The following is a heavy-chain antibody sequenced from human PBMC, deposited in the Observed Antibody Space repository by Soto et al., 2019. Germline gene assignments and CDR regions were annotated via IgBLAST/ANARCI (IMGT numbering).Heavy chain of an antibody. D-gene: IGHD3-10*01. CDR1: GFTFSSYW. V-gene: IGHV3-7*01. J-gene: IGHJ1*01. Sequence: GGSLRLSCAASGFTFSSYWMSWVRQAPGKGLEWVANIKQDGSEKYYVDSVKGRFTIYRDNAKNSLYLQMNSLRAEDTAVYYCARDGSYYYGSAPQHWGQGTLVTVSS. CDR3: ARDGSYYYGSAPQH. CDR2: IKQDGSEK.